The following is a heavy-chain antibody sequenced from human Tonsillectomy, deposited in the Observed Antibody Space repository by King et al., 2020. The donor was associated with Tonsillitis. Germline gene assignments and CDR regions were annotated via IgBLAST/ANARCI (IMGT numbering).Heavy chain of an antibody. CDR1: GGSISSYY. V-gene: IGHV4-59*01. CDR3: ARDRAVAGIDY. Sequence: QLQESGPGLVKPSETLSLTCTVSGGSISSYYWSWIRQPPGKGLEWIGYIDYSGSTNYNPSLKSRVTISVDTSKNQFSLKLSSVTAADTAVYYCARDRAVAGIDYWGQGTLVTVSS. D-gene: IGHD6-19*01. J-gene: IGHJ4*02. CDR2: IDYSGST.